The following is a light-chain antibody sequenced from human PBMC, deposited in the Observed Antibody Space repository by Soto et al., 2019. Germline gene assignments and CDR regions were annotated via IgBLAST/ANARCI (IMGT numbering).Light chain of an antibody. CDR1: RLDVGGYNY. CDR2: EVT. J-gene: IGLJ1*01. V-gene: IGLV2-14*03. Sequence: QLVLTQPASVSGSPGQSITISCTGTRLDVGGYNYVSWYQQHPGKAPKLIIYEVTNRPSGVSDRFSGSKSDNTASLTISGLQTEDEADYYCCSYVSSKTYVFGTGTKLTVL. CDR3: CSYVSSKTYV.